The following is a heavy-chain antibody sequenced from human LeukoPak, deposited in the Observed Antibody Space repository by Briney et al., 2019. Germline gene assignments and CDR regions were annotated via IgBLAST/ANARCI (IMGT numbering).Heavy chain of an antibody. Sequence: GGSLRLSCAASGFTFSSYWMHWVRQVPAKGLVWVSCINSEGSSTNYADSVKGRFTISRDNAKNTLFLQMNSLRAEDRAVYYCARDSRDCRGGSCYPDYWGQGTLVTVSS. J-gene: IGHJ4*02. CDR3: ARDSRDCRGGSCYPDY. D-gene: IGHD2-15*01. CDR2: INSEGSST. V-gene: IGHV3-74*01. CDR1: GFTFSSYW.